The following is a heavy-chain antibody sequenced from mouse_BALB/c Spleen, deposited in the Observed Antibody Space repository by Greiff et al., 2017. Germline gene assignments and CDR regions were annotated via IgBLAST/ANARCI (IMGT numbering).Heavy chain of an antibody. CDR2: IWAGGST. V-gene: IGHV2-9*02. J-gene: IGHJ4*01. CDR3: AREGITTRGAMDY. Sequence: VNVVESGPGLVAPSQSLSITCTVSGFSLTSYGVHWVRQPPGKGLEWLGVIWAGGSTNYNSALMSRLSISKDNSKSQVFLKMNSLQTDDTAMYYCAREGITTRGAMDYWGQGTSVTVSS. CDR1: GFSLTSYG. D-gene: IGHD2-4*01.